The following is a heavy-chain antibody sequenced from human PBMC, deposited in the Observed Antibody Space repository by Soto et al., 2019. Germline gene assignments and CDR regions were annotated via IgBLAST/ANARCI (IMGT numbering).Heavy chain of an antibody. CDR1: GDSVSSGAYY. V-gene: IGHV4-61*08. D-gene: IGHD6-13*01. CDR2: TYYNAIT. Sequence: QVKLQESGPGLVKPSETLSLTCTVSGDSVSSGAYYWSWVRQPPGKGLEWIGYTYYNAITNYNPALKSRVTILVDTSKSEISLTFNAVTAADTAVYYCARANIAAAGTIFDPWGQGVLVTVSA. J-gene: IGHJ5*02. CDR3: ARANIAAAGTIFDP.